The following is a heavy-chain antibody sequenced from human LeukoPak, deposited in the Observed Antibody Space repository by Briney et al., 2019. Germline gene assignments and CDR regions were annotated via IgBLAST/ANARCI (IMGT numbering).Heavy chain of an antibody. V-gene: IGHV4-61*02. D-gene: IGHD5-24*01. CDR1: GGSISSGSYY. J-gene: IGHJ4*02. CDR3: AAQDGYNYYFDY. CDR2: IYTSGST. Sequence: SETLSLTCTVSGGSISSGSYYWSWIRQPAGKGLEWIGRIYTSGSTNYNPSLKSRVTISVDTSKNQFSLKLSSVTAADTAVYYCAAQDGYNYYFDYWGQGTLVTVSS.